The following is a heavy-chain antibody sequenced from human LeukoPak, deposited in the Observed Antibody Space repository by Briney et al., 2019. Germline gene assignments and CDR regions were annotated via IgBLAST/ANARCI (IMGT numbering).Heavy chain of an antibody. D-gene: IGHD6-19*01. J-gene: IGHJ6*02. V-gene: IGHV3-9*01. Sequence: GGSLRLSCAASGFTFDDYAMHWVRQAPGKGLEWVSGISWNSGSIGYADSVKGRFTISRDNAKNSLYLQMNSLRAEGTALYYCAKVAVAGTGALYYGMDVWGQGTTVTVSS. CDR1: GFTFDDYA. CDR3: AKVAVAGTGALYYGMDV. CDR2: ISWNSGSI.